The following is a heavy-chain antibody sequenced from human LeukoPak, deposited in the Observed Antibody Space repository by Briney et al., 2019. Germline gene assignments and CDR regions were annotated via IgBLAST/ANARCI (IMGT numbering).Heavy chain of an antibody. J-gene: IGHJ1*01. CDR1: CGSFSVYY. CDR2: INHIVRT. D-gene: IGHD5-18*01. V-gene: IGHV4-34*01. CDR3: AIPSGYSYGPYVQH. Sequence: KPSETLSLTRALYCGSFSVYYWSWTRQPPGEGLECIGEINHIVRTNYNPSLKSRVSISVDTSKNQFSLKLSSVTAADTAVYYCAIPSGYSYGPYVQHWGQGTLVTVSS.